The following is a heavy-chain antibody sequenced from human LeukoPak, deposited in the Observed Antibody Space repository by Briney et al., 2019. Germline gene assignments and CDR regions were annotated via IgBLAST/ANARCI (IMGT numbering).Heavy chain of an antibody. J-gene: IGHJ6*03. V-gene: IGHV3-48*03. CDR2: ISSSGSTI. D-gene: IGHD3-16*01. CDR1: GFTFSSYE. CDR3: ARDLGGGFRGYYYYYMDV. Sequence: GSLRLSCAASGFTFSSYEMNWVRQAPGKGLEWVSYISSSGSTIYYADSVKGRFTISRDNAKNSLYLQMNSLRAEDTAVYYCARDLGGGFRGYYYYYMDVWGKGTTVTISS.